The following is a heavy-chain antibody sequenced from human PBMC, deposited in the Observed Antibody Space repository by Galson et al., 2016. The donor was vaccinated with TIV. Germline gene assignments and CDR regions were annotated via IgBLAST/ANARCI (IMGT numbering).Heavy chain of an antibody. CDR3: ATWGAASDWLEEGYFDY. CDR1: GYTFTSYY. D-gene: IGHD2-15*01. CDR2: IDPSGGGT. V-gene: IGHV1-46*01. Sequence: SVKVSCKASGYTFTSYYFHWVRQAPGQGLEWMGVIDPSGGGTTHARKFQHLVTLARDMSTSTVYMELSSLKSEDTAVYYCATWGAASDWLEEGYFDYWGQGTLVTVSS. J-gene: IGHJ4*02.